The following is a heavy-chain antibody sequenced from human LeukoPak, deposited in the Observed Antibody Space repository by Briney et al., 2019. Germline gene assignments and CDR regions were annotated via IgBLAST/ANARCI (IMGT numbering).Heavy chain of an antibody. D-gene: IGHD6-19*01. J-gene: IGHJ3*02. CDR3: AREGSSGWYDRAAFDI. Sequence: SETLSLTCTVSGGSISSYYWSWIRQPPGKGLEWIGYIYYSGSTNYNPSLKSRVTISVDTSKNQFSLKLSSVTAADTAVYYCAREGSSGWYDRAAFDIWGQGTMVTVSS. V-gene: IGHV4-59*01. CDR1: GGSISSYY. CDR2: IYYSGST.